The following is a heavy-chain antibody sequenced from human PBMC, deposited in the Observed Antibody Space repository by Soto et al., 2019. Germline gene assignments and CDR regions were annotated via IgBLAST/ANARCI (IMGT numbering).Heavy chain of an antibody. J-gene: IGHJ6*02. CDR3: ARDPITSFGVVIGAESYYGMDV. CDR1: GGTFSSYA. D-gene: IGHD3-3*01. Sequence: QVQLVQSGAEVKKPGSSVKVSCKASGGTFSSYAISWVRQAPGQGLEWMGGIIPIFGTANYAQKFQGRVTMPADEATSTACMELSSLRSEDTAVYYCARDPITSFGVVIGAESYYGMDVWGQGTTVTVSS. V-gene: IGHV1-69*12. CDR2: IIPIFGTA.